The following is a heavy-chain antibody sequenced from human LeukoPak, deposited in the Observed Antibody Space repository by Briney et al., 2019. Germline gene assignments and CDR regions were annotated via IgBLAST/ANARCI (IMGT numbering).Heavy chain of an antibody. V-gene: IGHV3-64D*06. J-gene: IGHJ4*02. CDR2: ISSNGGST. Sequence: GGSLRLSRSASGFTFSSYAMHWVRQAPGKGLEYVSAISSNGGSTNYADSVKGRFTISRDNSKNTLYLQMSSLRAEDTAVYYCVKGGTHSSSWYFDYWGQGTLVTVSS. CDR1: GFTFSSYA. CDR3: VKGGTHSSSWYFDY. D-gene: IGHD6-13*01.